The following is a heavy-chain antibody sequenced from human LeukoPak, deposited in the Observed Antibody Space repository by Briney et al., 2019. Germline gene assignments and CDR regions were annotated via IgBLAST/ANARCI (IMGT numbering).Heavy chain of an antibody. CDR2: INWNGGST. V-gene: IGHV3-20*04. CDR1: GFIFDDYG. Sequence: PAGSLRLSCAASGFIFDDYGMSWVRHAPGKGLEWVSGINWNGGSTGYADSVKGRFTISRDNAKNSLYLQMNSLRAEDTALYYCARSSHNNYWYFDYWGQGTLVTVSS. D-gene: IGHD1-1*01. CDR3: ARSSHNNYWYFDY. J-gene: IGHJ4*02.